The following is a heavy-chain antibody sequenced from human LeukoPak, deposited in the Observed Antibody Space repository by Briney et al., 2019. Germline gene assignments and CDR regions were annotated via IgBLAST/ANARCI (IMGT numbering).Heavy chain of an antibody. CDR1: GFTFDDYA. J-gene: IGHJ4*01. V-gene: IGHV3-9*01. Sequence: GRSLRLSXAASGFTFDDYAMHWVRQAPGKSLEWVSGISWNSGRICYADSVKGRFTISRDHAKNYRYRQMNRLRAEDKATKYCPKDLSPNFGRGPNFPYWGQEPWSPSPQ. CDR2: ISWNSGRI. D-gene: IGHD3-3*01. CDR3: PKDLSPNFGRGPNFPY.